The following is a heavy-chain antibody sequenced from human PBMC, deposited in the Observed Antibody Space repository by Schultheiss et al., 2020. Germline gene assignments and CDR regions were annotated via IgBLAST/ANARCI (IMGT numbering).Heavy chain of an antibody. D-gene: IGHD7-27*01. Sequence: WGSLRLSCAASGFTFDDYAMHWVRQAPGKGLEWVSAISGSGGSTYYADSVKGRFTISRDNSKNTLYLQMNSLRAEDTAVYYCAKGLLTGDWVDYWGQGTLVTVSS. CDR3: AKGLLTGDWVDY. CDR2: ISGSGGST. CDR1: GFTFDDYA. V-gene: IGHV3-23*01. J-gene: IGHJ4*02.